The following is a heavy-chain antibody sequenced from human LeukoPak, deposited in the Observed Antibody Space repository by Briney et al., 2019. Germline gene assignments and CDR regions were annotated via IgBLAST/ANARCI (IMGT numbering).Heavy chain of an antibody. CDR1: GFIFSSYW. CDR2: IKQDGSEK. CDR3: ARVRGFMTTVTTPEGYYFDY. J-gene: IGHJ4*02. D-gene: IGHD4-17*01. Sequence: GGSLRLSCAASGFIFSSYWMSWVRQAPGKGLEWVANIKQDGSEKYYVDSVKGRFTISRDNAKNSLYLQMNSLRAEDTAVYYCARVRGFMTTVTTPEGYYFDYWGQGTLVTVSS. V-gene: IGHV3-7*01.